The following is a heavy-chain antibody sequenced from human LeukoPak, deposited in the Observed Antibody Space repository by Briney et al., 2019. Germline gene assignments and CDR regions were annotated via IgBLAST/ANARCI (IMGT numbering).Heavy chain of an antibody. CDR3: AKDRVVVVAATLDY. D-gene: IGHD2-15*01. V-gene: IGHV3-23*01. Sequence: GGSLRLSCAASGFTFSSYAMSWVRQAPGKGLEWDSAISGSGGSTYYADSVKGRFTISRDNSKNTLYLQMNSLRAEDTAVYYCAKDRVVVVAATLDYWGQGTLVTVSS. CDR1: GFTFSSYA. J-gene: IGHJ4*02. CDR2: ISGSGGST.